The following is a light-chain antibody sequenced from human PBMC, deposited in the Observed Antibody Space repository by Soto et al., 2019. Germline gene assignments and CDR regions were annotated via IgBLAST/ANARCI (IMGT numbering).Light chain of an antibody. V-gene: IGLV7-46*01. CDR1: TGAVTSGHY. CDR2: DTT. Sequence: QAVVTQEPSLTVSPGGTVILTCGSSTGAVTSGHYPYWFQQKPGQAPKTLIYDTTNKQSWSPARFSGSLLGGKAALTLSGAQPEDEADYYCLLVYSGTVVLGGGNQLTVL. J-gene: IGLJ2*01. CDR3: LLVYSGTVV.